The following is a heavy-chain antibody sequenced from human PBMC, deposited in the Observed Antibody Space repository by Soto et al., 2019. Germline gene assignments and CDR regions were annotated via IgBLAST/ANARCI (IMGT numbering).Heavy chain of an antibody. CDR2: IYPGDSDT. Sequence: GESLKISCKGSGYSFTSYWTGWVRQMPGKGLEWMGIIYPGDSDTGYSPSFQGQVTISADKSISTAYLQWSSLKASDTAMYYCARPATYYYYGMDVWGQGTTVTVSS. J-gene: IGHJ6*02. CDR1: GYSFTSYW. V-gene: IGHV5-51*01. CDR3: ARPATYYYYGMDV.